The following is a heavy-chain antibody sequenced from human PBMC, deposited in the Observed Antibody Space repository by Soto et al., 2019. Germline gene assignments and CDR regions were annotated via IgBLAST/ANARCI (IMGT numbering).Heavy chain of an antibody. CDR3: AKFRRASYSYYHMDV. Sequence: EVQLLESGGGLVQPGGSLRLSCAASGFTFGTYAMKWLRQAPGWGLECVSFISGSGRTTYYADSVKGRFTVSRDNPKTTMYLQRNARRAEETALYSCAKFRRASYSYYHMDVWGKGTTVTVSS. CDR2: ISGSGRTT. J-gene: IGHJ6*03. CDR1: GFTFGTYA. V-gene: IGHV3-23*01.